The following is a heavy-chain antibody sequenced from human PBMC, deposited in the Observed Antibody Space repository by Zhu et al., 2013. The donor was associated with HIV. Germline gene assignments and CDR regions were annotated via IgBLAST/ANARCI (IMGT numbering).Heavy chain of an antibody. V-gene: IGHV4-34*01. Sequence: QVQLQQWGAGLLKPSETLSLTCAVYGGSFSGYYWSWIRQPPGKGLEWIGEINHSGSTNYNPSLKSRVTISVDTSKNQFSLKLSSVTAADTAVYYRASPGIAAGWFDPWGQGTLVTVSS. J-gene: IGHJ5*02. CDR3: ASPGIAAGWFDP. D-gene: IGHD6-25*01. CDR1: GGSFSGYY. CDR2: INHSGST.